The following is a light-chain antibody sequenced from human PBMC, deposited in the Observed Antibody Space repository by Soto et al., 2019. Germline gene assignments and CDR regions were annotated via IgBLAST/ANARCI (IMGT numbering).Light chain of an antibody. CDR3: QHYDKSSYT. V-gene: IGKV1-5*01. Sequence: DIQMTQSPSTLSASVGDRVTITCRASQSISPWLAWYQQKPGKAPKLLIFDASNLESGVPSRSSGSGSGTEFTLTISSLQPDDFATYYCQHYDKSSYTFGQGTKVDIK. CDR1: QSISPW. J-gene: IGKJ2*01. CDR2: DAS.